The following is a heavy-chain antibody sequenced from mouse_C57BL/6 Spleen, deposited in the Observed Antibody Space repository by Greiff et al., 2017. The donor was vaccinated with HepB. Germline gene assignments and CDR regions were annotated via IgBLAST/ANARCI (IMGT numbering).Heavy chain of an antibody. D-gene: IGHD3-2*02. V-gene: IGHV14-2*01. J-gene: IGHJ2*01. CDR3: GGGQLRLLDY. CDR1: GFNIKDYY. Sequence: EVQLQQSGAELVKPGASVKLSCTASGFNIKDYYMHWVKQRTEQGLEWIGRIDPEDGETKYAPKFQGKATITADISSNTAYLQLSSLTSEDTAVYGWGGGQLRLLDYWGQGTTLTVSS. CDR2: IDPEDGET.